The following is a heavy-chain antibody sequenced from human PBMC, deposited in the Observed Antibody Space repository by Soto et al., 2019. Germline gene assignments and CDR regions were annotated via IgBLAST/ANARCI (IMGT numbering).Heavy chain of an antibody. CDR3: ARVAVDTPLVLSFDF. CDR2: ISAYNGNT. CDR1: GYTFTSYG. V-gene: IGHV1-18*01. Sequence: ASVKVSCKAPGYTFTSYGISWVRQAPGQGLEWMGWISAYNGNTNYAQKLQGRVTMTTDTSTSTAYMELRSLRSDDTAVYYCARVAVDTPLVLSFDFSGPGIMGT. J-gene: IGHJ3*01. D-gene: IGHD5-18*01.